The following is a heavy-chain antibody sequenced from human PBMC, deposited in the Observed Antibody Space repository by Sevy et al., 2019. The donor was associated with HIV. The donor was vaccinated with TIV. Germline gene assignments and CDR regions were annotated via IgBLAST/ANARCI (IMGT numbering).Heavy chain of an antibody. CDR3: AGDVSLHYYDSSGYYYDPYYYYMDV. V-gene: IGHV4-61*01. J-gene: IGHJ6*03. CDR1: GGSVSSGSYC. CDR2: IYYSGST. D-gene: IGHD3-22*01. Sequence: SETLSLTCTVSGGSVSSGSYCWSWIRQPPGKGLEWIGYIYYSGSTNYNPSLKSRVTISVDTSKNQFSLKLSSVTAADTAVYYCAGDVSLHYYDSSGYYYDPYYYYMDVWGKGTTVTVSS.